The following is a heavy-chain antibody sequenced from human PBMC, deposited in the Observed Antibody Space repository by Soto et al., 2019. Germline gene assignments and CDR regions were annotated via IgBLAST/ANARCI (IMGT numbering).Heavy chain of an antibody. CDR2: ITDNGKST. CDR3: AARDGRWLPYCSDY. CDR1: GPRFSNYA. V-gene: IGHV3-23*01. J-gene: IGHJ4*02. D-gene: IGHD3-22*01. Sequence: LRLSCTGSGPRFSNYAMTWVRQAPGKGLEWVSSITDNGKSTYYAESVKGRFTISRDNSRNTLYLEMNSLRAEDTAVFYCAARDGRWLPYCSDYWGQGALVTVAS.